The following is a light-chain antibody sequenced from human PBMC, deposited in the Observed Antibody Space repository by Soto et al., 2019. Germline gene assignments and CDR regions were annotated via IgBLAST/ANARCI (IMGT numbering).Light chain of an antibody. CDR3: QNYNNWPSWT. Sequence: EILMTQSPATLSVSPGERATLSCRATQSISTNLGWYQKKPGQAPRLLIFGASTRATGIPARFSGSGSGTEFTLTISSLQSEDFAVYYCQNYNNWPSWTFGQGTKVEIK. J-gene: IGKJ1*01. CDR2: GAS. V-gene: IGKV3-15*01. CDR1: QSISTN.